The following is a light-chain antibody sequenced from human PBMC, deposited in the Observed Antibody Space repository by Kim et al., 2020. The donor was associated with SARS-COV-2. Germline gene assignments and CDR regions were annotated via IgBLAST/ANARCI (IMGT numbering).Light chain of an antibody. CDR3: SSYAGSNNYVV. J-gene: IGLJ2*01. CDR2: AVS. V-gene: IGLV2-8*01. Sequence: QSVTLTWAGTSRGVGGYNYVSWYQQHPGKAPTLMIYAVSKRPSGVPDRFSGSKSGNTASLTVSGLQAEDEADYYCSSYAGSNNYVVFGGGTQLTVL. CDR1: SRGVGGYNY.